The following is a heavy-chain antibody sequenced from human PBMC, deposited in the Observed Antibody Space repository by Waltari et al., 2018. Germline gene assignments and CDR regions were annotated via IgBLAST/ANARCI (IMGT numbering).Heavy chain of an antibody. J-gene: IGHJ4*02. D-gene: IGHD3-22*01. CDR2: IYYSGST. V-gene: IGHV4-34*01. Sequence: QVQLQQWGAGLLKPSETLSLTCAVYGGSFSGYYWSWIRQPPGKGLEWIGYIYYSGSTYYNPSLKSRVTISVDTSKNQFSLKLSSVTAADTAVYYCVSSGYYRYFDYWGQGTLVTVSS. CDR3: VSSGYYRYFDY. CDR1: GGSFSGYY.